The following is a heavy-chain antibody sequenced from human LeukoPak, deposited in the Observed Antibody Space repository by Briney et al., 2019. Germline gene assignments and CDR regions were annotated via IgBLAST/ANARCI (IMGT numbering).Heavy chain of an antibody. CDR3: ARQARYCAGTTCYILDY. CDR2: IYHSGST. J-gene: IGHJ4*02. D-gene: IGHD2-2*01. Sequence: SETLSLXCAVSGYSISSGYYWGWIRQPPGRGLEWIGIIYHSGSTYYNPSLKSRVTMSVDTSKNQFSLKLSSVTAADTAVYYCARQARYCAGTTCYILDYWGQGTLVTVSS. CDR1: GYSISSGYY. V-gene: IGHV4-38-2*01.